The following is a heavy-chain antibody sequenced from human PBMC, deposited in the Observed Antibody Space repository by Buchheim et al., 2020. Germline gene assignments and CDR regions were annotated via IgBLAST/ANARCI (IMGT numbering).Heavy chain of an antibody. CDR1: GFTFSSYG. V-gene: IGHV3-33*01. CDR2: IWYDGSNK. J-gene: IGHJ2*01. CDR3: ARDNPETQIIFGFTIGYFDL. D-gene: IGHD3-3*02. Sequence: QVQLVESGGGVVQPGRSLRLSCAASGFTFSSYGMHWVRQAPGKGLVWVAVIWYDGSNKYYADSVKGRFTISRDNSKITLYLQMNSLRAEDTAVYYCARDNPETQIIFGFTIGYFDLWGRGTL.